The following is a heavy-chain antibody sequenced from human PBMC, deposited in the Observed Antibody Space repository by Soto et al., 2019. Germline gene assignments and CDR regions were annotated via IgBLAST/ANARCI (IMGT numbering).Heavy chain of an antibody. CDR3: ARVRITMVRGVPLDYYYYMDV. V-gene: IGHV4-59*01. D-gene: IGHD3-10*01. CDR2: IYYSGST. J-gene: IGHJ6*03. Sequence: SETLSLTCTVSGGSISSYYWSWIRQPPGKGLEWIGYIYYSGSTNYNPSLKSRVTISVDTSKNQFSLKLSSVTAADTAVYYCARVRITMVRGVPLDYYYYMDVWGKGTTVTVSS. CDR1: GGSISSYY.